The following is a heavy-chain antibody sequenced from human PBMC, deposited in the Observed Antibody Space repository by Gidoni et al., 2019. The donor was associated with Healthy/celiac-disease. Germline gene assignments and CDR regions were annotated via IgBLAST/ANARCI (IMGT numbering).Heavy chain of an antibody. CDR2: ISSSGSTI. D-gene: IGHD1-26*01. J-gene: IGHJ4*02. CDR3: ARGIVGATPGSDY. V-gene: IGHV3-48*03. Sequence: EVQLVASGGGLVQPGGSLSLSCAASGFTFSSYEMNWVRQAPGKGLEWVSYISSSGSTIYYADSVKGRFTIARDNAKNSLYLQMNSLRAEDTAVYYCARGIVGATPGSDYWGQGTLVTVSS. CDR1: GFTFSSYE.